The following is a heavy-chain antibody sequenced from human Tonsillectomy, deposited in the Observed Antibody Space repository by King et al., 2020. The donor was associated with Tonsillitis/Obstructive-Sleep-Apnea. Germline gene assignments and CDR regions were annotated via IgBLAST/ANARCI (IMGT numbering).Heavy chain of an antibody. D-gene: IGHD6-6*01. J-gene: IGHJ3*02. CDR1: GGSISPYF. Sequence: VQLQESGPGLVKPSETLSLTCTVSGGSISPYFWSWIRQPPGMGLEWIGFIYYTWGTNYNPSLKSRVTISVDTSRNHFSLLLTSVTAADTAVYFCARDLDYSSSSSDAFDIWGPGTMVTVSS. CDR3: ARDLDYSSSSSDAFDI. CDR2: IYYTWGT. V-gene: IGHV4-59*01.